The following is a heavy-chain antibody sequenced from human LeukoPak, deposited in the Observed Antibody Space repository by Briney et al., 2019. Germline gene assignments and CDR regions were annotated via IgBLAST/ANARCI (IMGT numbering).Heavy chain of an antibody. CDR1: GFTFSDYY. CDR3: ATALPHSSTSPGRNWFDP. Sequence: GGSLRLSCAASGFTFSDYYMSWIRQAPGKGLEWVSYISSSGSTIYYADSVKGRFTISRDNAKNSLYLQMNSLRAEDTAVYYCATALPHSSTSPGRNWFDPWGQGTLVTVSS. CDR2: ISSSGSTI. D-gene: IGHD2-2*01. J-gene: IGHJ5*02. V-gene: IGHV3-11*01.